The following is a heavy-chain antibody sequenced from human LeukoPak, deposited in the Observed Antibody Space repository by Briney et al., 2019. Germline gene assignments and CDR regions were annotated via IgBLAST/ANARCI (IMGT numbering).Heavy chain of an antibody. V-gene: IGHV3-21*06. CDR2: ISTTSTYI. CDR3: ARAGTCSSTSCDGGIEY. J-gene: IGHJ4*02. Sequence: GRSLRLSCAASGFAFSSYNMQWVPQAPGKGLEWVSFISTTSTYIYYADSVKGRFTVSRDNSKNLLYLQMDSLRVEDTAVYYCARAGTCSSTSCDGGIEYWGQGTLVTVSS. CDR1: GFAFSSYN. D-gene: IGHD2-2*01.